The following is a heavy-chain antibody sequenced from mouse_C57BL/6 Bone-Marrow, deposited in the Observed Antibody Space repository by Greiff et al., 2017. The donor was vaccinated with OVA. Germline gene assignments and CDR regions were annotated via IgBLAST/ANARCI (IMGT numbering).Heavy chain of an antibody. CDR3: TRRDYSNSYWYFDV. V-gene: IGHV5-9-1*02. J-gene: IGHJ1*03. CDR2: ISSGGDYI. CDR1: GFTFSSYA. D-gene: IGHD2-5*01. Sequence: EVKVEESGEGLVKPGGSLKLSCAASGFTFSSYAMSWVRQTPEKRLEWVAYISSGGDYIYYADTVKGRFTISRDNARNTLYLQMSSLKSEDTAMYYCTRRDYSNSYWYFDVWGTGTTVTVSS.